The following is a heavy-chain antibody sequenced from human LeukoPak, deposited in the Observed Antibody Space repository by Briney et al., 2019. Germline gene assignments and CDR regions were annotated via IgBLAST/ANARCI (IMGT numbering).Heavy chain of an antibody. CDR2: ISSSGSDI. Sequence: AGSLRLSCAASGFTFSSYEMNWVRQAPGKGLEWVSYISSSGSDIYYADSVKGRFTISRDNAKNSLYLHMNSLRAEDTAVYYCARDYAGSSPFDYWGQGTLVTVSS. CDR1: GFTFSSYE. V-gene: IGHV3-48*03. J-gene: IGHJ4*02. CDR3: ARDYAGSSPFDY. D-gene: IGHD4-23*01.